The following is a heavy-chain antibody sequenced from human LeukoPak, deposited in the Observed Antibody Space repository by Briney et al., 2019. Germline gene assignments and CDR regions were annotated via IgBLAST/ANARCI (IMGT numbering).Heavy chain of an antibody. J-gene: IGHJ4*02. D-gene: IGHD3-10*01. Sequence: GGSLRLSCAASGFTLSSYAMSWVRQAPGKGLEWVSAISVSGNTYHADSVKGRFTISRDNAKNSLYLQMNSLRAEDTAVYYCAKGFKHYYGSGRHFDYWGQGTLVTVSS. CDR2: ISVSGNT. CDR1: GFTLSSYA. V-gene: IGHV3-23*01. CDR3: AKGFKHYYGSGRHFDY.